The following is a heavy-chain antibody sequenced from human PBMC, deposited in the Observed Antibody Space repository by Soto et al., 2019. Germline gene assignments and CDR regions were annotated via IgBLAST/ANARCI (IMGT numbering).Heavy chain of an antibody. Sequence: GESLKISCKGSGYSFTSYWIGWVRQMPGKGLEWMGIIYPGDSDTRYSPSFQGQVTISADKSISTAYLQWSSLKASDTATYYCAVHIGVNYGDPYYFDYWGQGTLVTVSS. CDR2: IYPGDSDT. CDR1: GYSFTSYW. V-gene: IGHV5-51*01. J-gene: IGHJ4*02. CDR3: AVHIGVNYGDPYYFDY. D-gene: IGHD4-17*01.